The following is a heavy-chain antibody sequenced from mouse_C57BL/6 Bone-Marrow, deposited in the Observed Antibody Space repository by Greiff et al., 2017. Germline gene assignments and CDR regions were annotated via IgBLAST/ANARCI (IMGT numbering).Heavy chain of an antibody. J-gene: IGHJ3*01. CDR2: IYPGSGST. CDR1: CYTFPSYW. V-gene: IGHV1-55*01. Sequence: QVQLQPPGAELVKPGASVEIFFKASCYTFPSYWVTWVKQRPGQGLEWIGDIYPGSGSTNYNEKFKGKATLTVDTSSSTAYMQLSSLTSEDSAVYYCARSSGLRFAYWGQGTLVTVSA. D-gene: IGHD2-2*01. CDR3: ARSSGLRFAY.